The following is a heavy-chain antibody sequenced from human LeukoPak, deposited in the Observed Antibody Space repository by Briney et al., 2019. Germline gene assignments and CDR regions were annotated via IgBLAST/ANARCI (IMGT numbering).Heavy chain of an antibody. CDR1: GDSISSGGYY. CDR2: IYHSGST. V-gene: IGHV4-30-2*01. D-gene: IGHD2-21*01. CDR3: AREVVVIAKYFDY. J-gene: IGHJ4*02. Sequence: SQTLSLTCTVSGDSISSGGYYWSWIRQPPGKGLEWIGYIYHSGSTYYNPSLKSRVTISVDRSKNQFSLKLSSVTAADTAVYYCAREVVVIAKYFDYWGQGTLVTVSS.